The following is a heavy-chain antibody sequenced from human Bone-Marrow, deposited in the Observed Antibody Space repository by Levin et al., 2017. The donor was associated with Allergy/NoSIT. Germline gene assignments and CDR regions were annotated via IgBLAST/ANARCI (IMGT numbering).Heavy chain of an antibody. D-gene: IGHD3/OR15-3a*01. Sequence: GASVKVSCAASGFTFNDYYMSWIRQVPGKGLEWVSYISGGGRTIYHGDSVKGRFTISRDNAKNLLYLQMNSLRAEDTAVYYCARERGYDFWTGYDKKWFDLWGQGTLVTVSA. V-gene: IGHV3-11*01. CDR1: GFTFNDYY. J-gene: IGHJ5*01. CDR2: ISGGGRTI. CDR3: ARERGYDFWTGYDKKWFDL.